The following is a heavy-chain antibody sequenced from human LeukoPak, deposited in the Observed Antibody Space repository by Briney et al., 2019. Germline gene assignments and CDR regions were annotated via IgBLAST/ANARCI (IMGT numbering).Heavy chain of an antibody. Sequence: SETLSLTCTVSGGSISSVTDYWGWIRQPPGKGLEWIGVVYYAGSNYNNPSLKRRVTLSVDTSKNQFALKLSSVTAADTAVYYCARHERTSYCNGGSCELLDDWGQGTLVTVSS. CDR1: GGSISSVTDY. V-gene: IGHV4-39*01. CDR2: VYYAGSN. CDR3: ARHERTSYCNGGSCELLDD. D-gene: IGHD2-15*01. J-gene: IGHJ4*02.